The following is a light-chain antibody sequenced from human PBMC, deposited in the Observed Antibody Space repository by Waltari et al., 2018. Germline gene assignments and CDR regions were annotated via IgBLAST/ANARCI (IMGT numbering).Light chain of an antibody. Sequence: QSALTQPASVSGSPGQSITISCTGTSSDVGSSHRVSWYQQHPGKGPKLLIYEGTQRISGVIYRFSGSKSGNKASLTLSGLQPEDEADYYCCAHAGGGTHYAFGTGTKVTVL. CDR3: CAHAGGGTHYA. CDR2: EGT. V-gene: IGLV2-23*01. J-gene: IGLJ1*01. CDR1: SSDVGSSHR.